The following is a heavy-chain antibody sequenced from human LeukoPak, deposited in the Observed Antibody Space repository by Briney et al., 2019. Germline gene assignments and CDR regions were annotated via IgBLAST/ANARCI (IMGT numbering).Heavy chain of an antibody. CDR2: IYYSGST. Sequence: SETLSLTCTVSGGSISSSSYYWGWIRQPPGKGLEWIGSIYYSGSTYYNPSLKSRVTISVDTSKNQFSLKLSSVTAADTAVYYCARDIAVAGTVLRAFDIWGQGTMVTVSS. D-gene: IGHD6-19*01. CDR1: GGSISSSSYY. J-gene: IGHJ3*02. CDR3: ARDIAVAGTVLRAFDI. V-gene: IGHV4-39*07.